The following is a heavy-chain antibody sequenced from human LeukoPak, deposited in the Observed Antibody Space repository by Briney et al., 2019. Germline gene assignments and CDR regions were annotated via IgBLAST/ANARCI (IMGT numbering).Heavy chain of an antibody. CDR2: IIPIFGTA. Sequence: GASVKVSCKASGGTFSSYAISWVRQAPGQGLEWMGGIIPIFGTANYAQKFQSRVTITADESTSTAYMELSSLRSEDTAVYYCARENCSGGSCGWFDPWGQGTLVTVSS. CDR3: ARENCSGGSCGWFDP. V-gene: IGHV1-69*13. D-gene: IGHD2-15*01. J-gene: IGHJ5*02. CDR1: GGTFSSYA.